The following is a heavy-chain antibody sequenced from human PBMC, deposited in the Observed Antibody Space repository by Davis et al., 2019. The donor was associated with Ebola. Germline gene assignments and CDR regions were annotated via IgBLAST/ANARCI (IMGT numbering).Heavy chain of an antibody. CDR3: AGDPNWESGS. Sequence: PGGSLRLSCAASGFSFSRTDMNWFRQAPGRGPEWVSNINGGGDKTYYADSVKGRLTISRDNFKNPLYLQLDSLRIEDTARYYCAGDPNWESGSWGQGTLVSVSS. CDR2: INGGGDKT. D-gene: IGHD1-1*01. V-gene: IGHV3-23*01. CDR1: GFSFSRTD. J-gene: IGHJ5*02.